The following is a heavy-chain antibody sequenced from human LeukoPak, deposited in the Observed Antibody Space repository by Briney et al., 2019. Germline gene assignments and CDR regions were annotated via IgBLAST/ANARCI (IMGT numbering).Heavy chain of an antibody. CDR1: AFTFSSYG. J-gene: IGHJ4*02. CDR3: AKTHRY. V-gene: IGHV3-23*01. Sequence: GGSLRLSCAASAFTFSSYGMRCDRQPPGKGLEWVSAIIGSGGSTYYADSVKGRFTISRDNSKNTLYLQMNSLRAEDTAVYYCAKTHRYWGQGTLVTVSS. CDR2: IIGSGGST.